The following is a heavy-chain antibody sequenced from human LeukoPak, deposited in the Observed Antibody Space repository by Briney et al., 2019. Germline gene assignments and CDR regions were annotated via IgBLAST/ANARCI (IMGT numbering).Heavy chain of an antibody. V-gene: IGHV3-49*04. D-gene: IGHD3-3*01. CDR3: TRDLYYDFWSGYYGMDV. Sequence: GGSLRLSCTASGFTFGGYAMSWVRQAPGKGLEWVGFIRSKAYGGTTEYAASVKGRFTISRDDSKSIAYLQMNSLKTEDTAVYYCTRDLYYDFWSGYYGMDVWGQGTTVTVSS. CDR2: IRSKAYGGTT. J-gene: IGHJ6*02. CDR1: GFTFGGYA.